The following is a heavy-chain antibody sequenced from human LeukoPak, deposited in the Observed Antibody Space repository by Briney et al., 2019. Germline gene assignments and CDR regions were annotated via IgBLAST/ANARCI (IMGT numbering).Heavy chain of an antibody. Sequence: PGGSLRLSCAASGFTFSSYAMHWVRQAPGKGLEWVAVISYDGSNKYYADSVKGRFTISRDNSKNTLYLQMNSLRAEDTAVYYCARERGYASGPSYPFDNWGQGTLVTVSS. V-gene: IGHV3-30*14. D-gene: IGHD6-19*01. CDR1: GFTFSSYA. J-gene: IGHJ4*02. CDR3: ARERGYASGPSYPFDN. CDR2: ISYDGSNK.